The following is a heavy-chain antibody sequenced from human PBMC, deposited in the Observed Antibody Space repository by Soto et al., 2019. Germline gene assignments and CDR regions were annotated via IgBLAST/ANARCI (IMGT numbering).Heavy chain of an antibody. V-gene: IGHV3-53*01. CDR3: AREFGEAVAGTGAFDI. CDR1: VCSVSGNY. CDR2: ISSGDNT. D-gene: IGHD6-19*01. J-gene: IGHJ3*02. Sequence: WWSLRRSGSASVCSVSGNYMSWVRQAPGKGLEWVSVISSGDNTYYADSVKGRFTISRDNSKNTLYLQMNSLRAEDTAVYYCAREFGEAVAGTGAFDIWPQGTMVSVS.